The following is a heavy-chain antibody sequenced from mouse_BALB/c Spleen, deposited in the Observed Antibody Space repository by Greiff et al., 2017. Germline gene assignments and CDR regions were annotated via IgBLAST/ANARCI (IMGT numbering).Heavy chain of an antibody. V-gene: IGHV3-2*02. J-gene: IGHJ4*01. CDR3: AIYDGYYGAMDY. Sequence: EVQLVESGPGLVKPSQSLSLTCTVTGYSITSDYAWNWIRQFPGNKLEWMGYISYSGSTSYNPSLKSRISITRDTSKNQFFLQLNSVTTEDTATYYCAIYDGYYGAMDYWGQGTSVTVSS. CDR2: ISYSGST. D-gene: IGHD2-3*01. CDR1: GYSITSDYA.